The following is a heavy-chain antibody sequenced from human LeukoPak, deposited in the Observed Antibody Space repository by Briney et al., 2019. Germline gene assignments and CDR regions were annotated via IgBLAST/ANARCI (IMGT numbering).Heavy chain of an antibody. CDR3: ARRGLVPAFDI. V-gene: IGHV3-74*01. CDR1: GFTFSSFW. Sequence: GGSLRLSCAASGFTFSSFWMHWVRQAPGKGLVWLSRVNGDGNITTYADSVRGRFTISRGNAKNTLYLQMNSLRAEDTAVYYCARRGLVPAFDIWGQGTMVSVTS. CDR2: VNGDGNIT. J-gene: IGHJ3*02. D-gene: IGHD3-10*02.